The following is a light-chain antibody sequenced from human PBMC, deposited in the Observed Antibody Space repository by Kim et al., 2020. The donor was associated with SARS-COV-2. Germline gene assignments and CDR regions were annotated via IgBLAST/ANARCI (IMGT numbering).Light chain of an antibody. Sequence: GQSITISCAGSSSDVGGYDYVSWYQHHPGKVPKLMIYEVTSRPSGVSNRFSGSKSGNTASLTISGLQAEDEADYYCSSYTSSSSRVFGGGTKVTVL. CDR1: SSDVGGYDY. CDR2: EVT. CDR3: SSYTSSSSRV. J-gene: IGLJ3*02. V-gene: IGLV2-14*01.